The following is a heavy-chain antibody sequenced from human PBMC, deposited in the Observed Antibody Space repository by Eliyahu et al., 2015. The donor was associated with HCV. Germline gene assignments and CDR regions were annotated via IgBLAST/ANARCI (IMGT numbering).Heavy chain of an antibody. V-gene: IGHV3-66*01. Sequence: EVQLVESGGGLVQPGGSLRLSCAASGFTVSSNYMSWVRQAPGKGLEWVSVIYSGGSTYYADSVKGRFTISRDNSKNTLYLQMNSLRAEDTAVYYCARETVIAARSCGMDVWGQGTTVTVSS. D-gene: IGHD6-6*01. CDR1: GFTVSSNY. J-gene: IGHJ6*02. CDR3: ARETVIAARSCGMDV. CDR2: IYSGGST.